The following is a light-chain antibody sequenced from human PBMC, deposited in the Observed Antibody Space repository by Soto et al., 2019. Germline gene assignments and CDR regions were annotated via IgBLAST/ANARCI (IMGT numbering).Light chain of an antibody. J-gene: IGLJ2*01. CDR1: SSNIGAGYE. Sequence: QLVLTQPPSVSGAPGQTVTISCTGSSSNIGAGYEVHWYQQLPGTAPKLLIFDNINRPSGVPDRFSGSKSGTSASLAITGLQAEDEADYYCQSYDSSLSGDVVFGGGTKLTVL. CDR2: DNI. CDR3: QSYDSSLSGDVV. V-gene: IGLV1-40*01.